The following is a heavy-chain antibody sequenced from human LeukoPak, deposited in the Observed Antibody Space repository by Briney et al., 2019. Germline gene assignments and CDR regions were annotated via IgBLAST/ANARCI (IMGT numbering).Heavy chain of an antibody. J-gene: IGHJ4*02. CDR1: GFTFSAYA. CDR2: ITPSDSGT. CDR3: AKAWGAADTFES. D-gene: IGHD6-13*01. Sequence: PGGSLRLSCEASGFTFSAYAMTWVRQAPGKGLEWVSTITPSDSGTYYADSVRGRFTISRDISENTLYLQMNSLRVDDTAVYYCAKAWGAADTFESWGQGTLVSVSS. V-gene: IGHV3-23*01.